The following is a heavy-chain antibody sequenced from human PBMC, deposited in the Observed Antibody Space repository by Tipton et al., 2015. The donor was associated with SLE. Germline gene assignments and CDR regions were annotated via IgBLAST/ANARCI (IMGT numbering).Heavy chain of an antibody. CDR2: IYTSGST. Sequence: TLSLTCTVSGGSISSGSYYWSWIRQPAGKGLEWIGRIYTSGSTNYNPSLKSRVTISVDTSKNQFSLKLSSVTAADTAVYYCAREAPGGITMIVEADAFDIWGQGTMVTVSS. CDR1: GGSISSGSYY. D-gene: IGHD3-22*01. V-gene: IGHV4-61*02. J-gene: IGHJ3*02. CDR3: AREAPGGITMIVEADAFDI.